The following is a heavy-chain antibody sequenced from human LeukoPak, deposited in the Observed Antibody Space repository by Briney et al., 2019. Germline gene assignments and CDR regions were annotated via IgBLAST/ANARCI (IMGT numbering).Heavy chain of an antibody. J-gene: IGHJ4*02. CDR3: ARPDYYGSGSYRED. D-gene: IGHD3-10*01. CDR2: INPNSGGT. V-gene: IGHV1-2*02. Sequence: ASVKVSCKASGYTFTGYYMHWVRQAPGQGLEWMGWINPNSGGTNYAQKFQGRVTMTRDTSISTAYMELSRLRSDDTAVYYCARPDYYGSGSYREDWGQGTLVTVYS. CDR1: GYTFTGYY.